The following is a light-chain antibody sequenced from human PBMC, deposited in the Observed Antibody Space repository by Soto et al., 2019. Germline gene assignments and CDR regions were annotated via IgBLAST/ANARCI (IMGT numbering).Light chain of an antibody. CDR2: EAS. J-gene: IGKJ1*01. CDR1: QSISNY. Sequence: DIQMTQSPSSLSASVRDRVTITCRASQSISNYLNWFQQKPGKAPSLLIYEASSLQRGVPSRFSGSGSGTDFTLTISSLQPEDFATYYCQQSYSTPWTFGQGTKVEIK. CDR3: QQSYSTPWT. V-gene: IGKV1-39*01.